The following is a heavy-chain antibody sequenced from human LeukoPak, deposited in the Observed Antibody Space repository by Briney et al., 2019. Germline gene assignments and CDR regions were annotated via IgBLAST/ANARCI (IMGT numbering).Heavy chain of an antibody. V-gene: IGHV1-2*02. J-gene: IGHJ5*02. CDR3: ARADSYFPLFDP. CDR1: GYTFTGYY. CDR2: INPNSGGT. D-gene: IGHD5-18*01. Sequence: ASVKVSCKASGYTFTGYYMYWVRQAPGQGLEWMGWINPNSGGTNYAQKFQGRVTMTRDTSISTAYMELSRLRSDDTAVYYCARADSYFPLFDPWGQGTLVTVSS.